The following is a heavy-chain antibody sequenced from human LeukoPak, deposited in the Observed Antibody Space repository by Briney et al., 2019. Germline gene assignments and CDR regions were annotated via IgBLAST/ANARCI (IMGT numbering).Heavy chain of an antibody. Sequence: SETLSLTRTVSGYSISSGYYWGWIRQPPGKGLEWIGSIYHSGSTYYNPSLKSRVTISVDTSKNQFSLKLSSVTAADTAVYYCARDIRGDYYFDYWGQGTLVTVSS. CDR2: IYHSGST. D-gene: IGHD4-17*01. CDR3: ARDIRGDYYFDY. V-gene: IGHV4-38-2*02. J-gene: IGHJ4*02. CDR1: GYSISSGYY.